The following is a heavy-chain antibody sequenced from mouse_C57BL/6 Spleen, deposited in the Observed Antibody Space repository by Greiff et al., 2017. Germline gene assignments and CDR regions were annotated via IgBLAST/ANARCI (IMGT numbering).Heavy chain of an antibody. CDR1: GYTFTSYW. CDR2: IHPNSGST. CDR3: ARGDYGNYSYWYFDV. D-gene: IGHD2-1*01. Sequence: QVQLQQPGAELVKPGASVKLSCKASGYTFTSYWMHWVKQRPGQGLEWIGMIHPNSGSTNYNEKFKSKATLTVDKSSSTAYMQLSSLTSEDSAVYYCARGDYGNYSYWYFDVWGTGTTVTVSS. V-gene: IGHV1-64*01. J-gene: IGHJ1*03.